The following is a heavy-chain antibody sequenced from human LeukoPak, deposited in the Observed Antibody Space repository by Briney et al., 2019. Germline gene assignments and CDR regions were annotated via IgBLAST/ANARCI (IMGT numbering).Heavy chain of an antibody. CDR2: IWYGGSNK. J-gene: IGHJ3*02. CDR1: GFTFSSYG. CDR3: AKASYGPRGAFDI. Sequence: GGSLRLSCAASGFTFSSYGMHWVRQAPGKGLEWVAVIWYGGSNKYYADSVKGRFTISRDNSKNTLYLQMNSLRAEDTAVYYCAKASYGPRGAFDIWGQGTMVTVSS. V-gene: IGHV3-33*06. D-gene: IGHD4-17*01.